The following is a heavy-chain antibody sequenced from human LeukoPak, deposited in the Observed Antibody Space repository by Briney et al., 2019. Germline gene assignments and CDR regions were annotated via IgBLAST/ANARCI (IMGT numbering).Heavy chain of an antibody. CDR1: GYSISSGFY. V-gene: IGHV4-38-2*01. CDR2: IYHSGNT. Sequence: PSETLSLTCAVSGYSISSGFYWGWIRQPPGKGLEWVGSIYHSGNTYYNPSLRSRVTMSVDTSKNQFSLKLSSLTAADTAVYYCGRVDSSGYKELIDYWGQGTLVTVSS. J-gene: IGHJ4*02. CDR3: GRVDSSGYKELIDY. D-gene: IGHD3-22*01.